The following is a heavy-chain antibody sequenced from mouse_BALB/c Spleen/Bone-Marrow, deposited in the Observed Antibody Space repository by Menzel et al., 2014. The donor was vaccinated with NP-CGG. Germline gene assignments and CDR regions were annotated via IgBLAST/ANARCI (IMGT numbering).Heavy chain of an antibody. D-gene: IGHD4-1*01. Sequence: VQLQQSGSVLVRPGASVKLSCKASGYTFTSSWMHWAKQRPGQGLEWIGEINPNSGNTNYNEKFKGKATLTVDTSSSTFYLDHSSLTSEDSAVYYCARAGFDYWGQGTTLTVSS. J-gene: IGHJ2*01. CDR3: ARAGFDY. V-gene: IGHV1S130*01. CDR1: GYTFTSSW. CDR2: INPNSGNT.